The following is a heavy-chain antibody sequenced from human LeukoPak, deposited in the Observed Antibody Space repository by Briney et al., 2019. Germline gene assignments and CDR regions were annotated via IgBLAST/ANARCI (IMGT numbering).Heavy chain of an antibody. D-gene: IGHD3-10*01. V-gene: IGHV3-21*01. CDR2: ISSSSSYI. J-gene: IGHJ4*02. CDR1: GFTFSSYS. CDR3: ARDSAITMVRGVNDY. Sequence: GGSLRLSCAASGFTFSSYSMNWVRQAPGKGPEWVSSISSSSSYIYYADSVKGRFTISRDNAKNSLYLQMNSLRAEDTAVYYCARDSAITMVRGVNDYWGQGTLVTVSS.